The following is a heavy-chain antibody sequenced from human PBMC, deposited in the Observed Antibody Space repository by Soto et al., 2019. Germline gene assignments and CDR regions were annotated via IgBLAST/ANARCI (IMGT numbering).Heavy chain of an antibody. CDR1: GFTFSSYA. J-gene: IGHJ3*02. V-gene: IGHV3-30-3*01. CDR2: ISYDGSNK. CDR3: ARDSGTARSFAFDI. D-gene: IGHD6-6*01. Sequence: SLRLSCAASGFTFSSYAVHWVRQAPGKGLEWVAVISYDGSNKYYADSVKGRFTISRDNSKNTLYLQMNSLRAEDTAVYYCARDSGTARSFAFDIWGQGTMVTVSS.